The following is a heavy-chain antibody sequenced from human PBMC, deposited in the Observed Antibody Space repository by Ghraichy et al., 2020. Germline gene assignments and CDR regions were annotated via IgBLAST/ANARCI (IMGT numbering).Heavy chain of an antibody. V-gene: IGHV3-64D*08. CDR1: GFPFSRYV. CDR3: VKSTNTGTAFYDV. D-gene: IGHD1-1*01. CDR2: ISGDGTGT. J-gene: IGHJ4*02. Sequence: GGSLRLSCSASGFPFSRYVMHWVRQAPGKRLEYVSAISGDGTGTYYADSVKGRLMISRDNSENILYLQMSSLRSDDTAIYYCVKSTNTGTAFYDVWGQGTLVTVSS.